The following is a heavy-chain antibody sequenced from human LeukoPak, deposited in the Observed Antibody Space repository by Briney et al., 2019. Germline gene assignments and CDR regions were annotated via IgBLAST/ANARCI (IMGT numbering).Heavy chain of an antibody. J-gene: IGHJ4*02. D-gene: IGHD6-13*01. CDR3: ARGSTNKAAAGTALDY. CDR1: GGSFSGYF. Sequence: NPSETLSLTCAVYGGSFSGYFWSWIRQPPGKGLEWIGESNHRGSTSYNPSLKSRATISVDTSKNQVSLKLSSVTAADTAVYYCARGSTNKAAAGTALDYWGQGTLVPVSS. CDR2: SNHRGST. V-gene: IGHV4-34*01.